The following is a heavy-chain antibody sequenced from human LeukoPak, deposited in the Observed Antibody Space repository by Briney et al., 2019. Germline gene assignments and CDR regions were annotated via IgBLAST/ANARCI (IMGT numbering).Heavy chain of an antibody. CDR1: GGSFSGYY. D-gene: IGHD3-10*01. J-gene: IGHJ5*02. CDR3: ARVGMVRGVPDNWFDP. CDR2: INHSGST. V-gene: IGHV4-34*01. Sequence: SETLSLTCAVYGGSFSGYYWSWIRQPPGKGLEWIGEINHSGSTNYNPSLKSRVTISVDTSKNQFSLKLTSVTAADTAVYYCARVGMVRGVPDNWFDPWGQGTLVTVSS.